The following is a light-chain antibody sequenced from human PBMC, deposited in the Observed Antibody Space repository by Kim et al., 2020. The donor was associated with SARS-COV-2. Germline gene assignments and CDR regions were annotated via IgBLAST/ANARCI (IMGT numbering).Light chain of an antibody. V-gene: IGLV1-47*01. CDR2: SNY. CDR3: TAWDDSLSGVV. Sequence: ELTQPPSASGTPGQRVTISCSGSSSNIGSNYVYWYQQLPGTARKLLIYSNYQRPSGVPDRFSASKSATSASLAISGLRSEDEADYYCTAWDDSLSGVVFGGGTQLTVL. CDR1: SSNIGSNY. J-gene: IGLJ2*01.